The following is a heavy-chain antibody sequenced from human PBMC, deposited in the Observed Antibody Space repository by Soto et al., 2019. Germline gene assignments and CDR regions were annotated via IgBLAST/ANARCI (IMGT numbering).Heavy chain of an antibody. J-gene: IGHJ4*02. D-gene: IGHD4-17*01. V-gene: IGHV4-30-4*01. Sequence: PSETLSLTCTISGSSISDEYHWTWIRQSPAKGLEWIGYISYTGTTYYNPSLKSRVTISGDTSKNQFYLRMASVTAADTAVYYCARQHTVTTTRRFFDSWGQGSLVTVS. CDR1: GSSISDEYH. CDR2: ISYTGTT. CDR3: ARQHTVTTTRRFFDS.